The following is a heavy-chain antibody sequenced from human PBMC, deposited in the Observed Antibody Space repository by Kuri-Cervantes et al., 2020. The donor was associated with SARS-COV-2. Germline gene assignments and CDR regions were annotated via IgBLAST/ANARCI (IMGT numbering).Heavy chain of an antibody. Sequence: GGSLRLSCAASGFTFSSYAMHWVRQARGKGLEWVAVISYDGSNKYYADSVKGRFTISRDNSKNTLYLQMNSLRAEDTAVYYCARSYSGSYLGPFDYWGQGTLVTVSS. CDR1: GFTFSSYA. D-gene: IGHD1-26*01. V-gene: IGHV3-30*04. CDR2: ISYDGSNK. J-gene: IGHJ4*02. CDR3: ARSYSGSYLGPFDY.